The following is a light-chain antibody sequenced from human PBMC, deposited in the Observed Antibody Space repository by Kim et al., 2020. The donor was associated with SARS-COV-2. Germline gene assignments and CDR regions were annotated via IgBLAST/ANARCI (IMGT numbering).Light chain of an antibody. V-gene: IGKV1-33*01. CDR1: QVITKF. Sequence: ASVGDRVTITLQATQVITKFLNWYQQRPGKAPQLLIYDVSNLQTGVPSRFSGSGYGTKFTLTISSLQPEDFATYYCQQNDAFPITFGQGTRLEIK. CDR3: QQNDAFPIT. CDR2: DVS. J-gene: IGKJ5*01.